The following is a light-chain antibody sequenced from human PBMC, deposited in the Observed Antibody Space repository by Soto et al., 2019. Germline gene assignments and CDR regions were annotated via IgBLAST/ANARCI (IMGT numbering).Light chain of an antibody. Sequence: EIVMTQSPATLSVSPGERATLSCRASESVSSNLAWYQQTPGQAPRLLIYGASTRPTGIPARFSGSGSGTEFTLTISSLQSEDFAVYYCQEYNNWPPVNSFGQGTKLEI. CDR1: ESVSSN. V-gene: IGKV3-15*01. J-gene: IGKJ2*03. CDR2: GAS. CDR3: QEYNNWPPVNS.